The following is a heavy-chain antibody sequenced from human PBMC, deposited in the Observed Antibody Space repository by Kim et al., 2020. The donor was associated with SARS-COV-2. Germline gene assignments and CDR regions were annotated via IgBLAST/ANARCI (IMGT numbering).Heavy chain of an antibody. CDR2: IRSKAYGGTT. V-gene: IGHV3-49*03. CDR1: GFTFGDYA. J-gene: IGHJ6*02. D-gene: IGHD4-17*01. Sequence: SLRLSCTASGFTFGDYAMSWFRQAPGKGLEWVGFIRSKAYGGTTEYAASVKGRFTISRDDSKSIAYLQMNSLKTEDTAVYYCTRLDDYGDYPYYYYGMDVWGQGTTVTVSS. CDR3: TRLDDYGDYPYYYYGMDV.